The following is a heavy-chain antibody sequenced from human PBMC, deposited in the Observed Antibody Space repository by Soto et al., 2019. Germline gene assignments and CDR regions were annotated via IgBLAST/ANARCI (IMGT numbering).Heavy chain of an antibody. CDR2: INHSGST. J-gene: IGHJ6*02. V-gene: IGHV4-34*01. CDR3: AGLRGSYHAGLHWGIRLEGGYYYYGMDV. Sequence: SETLSLTCAVYGGSFSGYYWSWIRQPPGKGLEWIGEINHSGSTNYNPSLRSRVTISVDTSKNQFSLKLSSVTAADTAVYYCAGLRGSYHAGLHWGIRLEGGYYYYGMDVWGQGTTVTVSS. CDR1: GGSFSGYY. D-gene: IGHD1-26*01.